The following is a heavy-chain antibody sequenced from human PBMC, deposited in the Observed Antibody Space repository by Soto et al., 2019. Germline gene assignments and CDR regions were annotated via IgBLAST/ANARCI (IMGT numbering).Heavy chain of an antibody. Sequence: GASVKVSCKASGGTFSSYAISWVRQAPGQGLEWMGWISAYNGNTNYAQKLQGRVTMTTDTSTSTAYMELRSLRSDDTAVYYCARHSAGSHYYYYYGMDVWGQGTTVTVSS. CDR3: ARHSAGSHYYYYYGMDV. V-gene: IGHV1-18*01. J-gene: IGHJ6*02. CDR1: GGTFSSYA. CDR2: ISAYNGNT.